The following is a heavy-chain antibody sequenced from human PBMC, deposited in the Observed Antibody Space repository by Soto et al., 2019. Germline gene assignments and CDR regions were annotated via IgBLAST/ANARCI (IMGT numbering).Heavy chain of an antibody. D-gene: IGHD3-10*01. J-gene: IGHJ4*02. Sequence: GGSLRLSCAASGLTFSGYSMNWVRQAPGKGLEWVSYISSSGSTIYYADSVKGRFTISGDNAKNSLYLQMNSLRAEDTAVYYCASRNYYGSGSYYSYYFDYWGQGTLVTVSS. V-gene: IGHV3-48*01. CDR1: GLTFSGYS. CDR3: ASRNYYGSGSYYSYYFDY. CDR2: ISSSGSTI.